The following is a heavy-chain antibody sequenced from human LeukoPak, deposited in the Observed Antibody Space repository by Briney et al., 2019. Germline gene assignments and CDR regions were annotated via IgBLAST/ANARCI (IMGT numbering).Heavy chain of an antibody. CDR1: GGSLSSSSYY. J-gene: IGHJ5*02. V-gene: IGHV4-39*07. D-gene: IGHD6-13*01. CDR2: IYYSGST. CDR3: ARGGSSSWYSWFDP. Sequence: PSETLSLTCTVSGGSLSSSSYYWGWLRQPPGKGLEWIGSIYYSGSTYYNPSLKSRVTISVDTSKNQFSLKLSSVTAADTAVYYCARGGSSSWYSWFDPWGQGTLVTVSS.